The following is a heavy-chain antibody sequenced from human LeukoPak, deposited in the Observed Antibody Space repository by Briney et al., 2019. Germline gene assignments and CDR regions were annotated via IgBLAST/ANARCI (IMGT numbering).Heavy chain of an antibody. V-gene: IGHV3-30*01. CDR2: ISSDGSKT. CDR3: ARGSTYWYDSGSSGPHYFDY. Sequence: GGSLRLSCAASGFIFSNYAMHWVRLAPGKGLEWVALISSDGSKTYHADSVKGRFSISRDNSKNTLYLQLNSLRAEDTSVYYCARGSTYWYDSGSSGPHYFDYWGQGTLVTVSS. J-gene: IGHJ4*02. CDR1: GFIFSNYA. D-gene: IGHD3-10*01.